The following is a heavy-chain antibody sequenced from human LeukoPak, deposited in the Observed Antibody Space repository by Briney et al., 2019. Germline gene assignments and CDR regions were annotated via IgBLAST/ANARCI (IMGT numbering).Heavy chain of an antibody. V-gene: IGHV3-74*01. CDR3: ARVAGPYYFDY. CDR1: GFTFSSYW. CDR2: INSDGSST. J-gene: IGHJ4*02. Sequence: GGSLRLSCAASGFTFSSYWMHWVRQAPGKGLVWVSRINSDGSSTSYAGSVKGRFTISRDNAKNSLYLQMNSLRAEDTAVYYCARVAGPYYFDYWGQGTLVTVSS.